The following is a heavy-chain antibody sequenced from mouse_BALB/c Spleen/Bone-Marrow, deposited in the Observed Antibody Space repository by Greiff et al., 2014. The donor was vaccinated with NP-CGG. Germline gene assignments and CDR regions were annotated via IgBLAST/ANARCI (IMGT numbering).Heavy chain of an antibody. J-gene: IGHJ3*01. CDR3: ARRDFRSWFAY. CDR2: INPSNGRT. D-gene: IGHD2-14*01. CDR1: GYTFTSYW. V-gene: IGHV1S81*02. Sequence: QVQLKQSGAELVKPGASVQLSCKASGYTFTSYWMQWVRQRPGQGLEWIGEINPSNGRTNYNEKFKSKATLTVGKSSSTANMHLSSLTSEDSAVFYCARRDFRSWFAYWGQGTLVTVSA.